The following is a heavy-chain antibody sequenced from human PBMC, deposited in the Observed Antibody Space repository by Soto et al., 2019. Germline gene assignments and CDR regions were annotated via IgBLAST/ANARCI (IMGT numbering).Heavy chain of an antibody. CDR3: ARDTAREYYYYYGMDV. J-gene: IGHJ6*02. CDR2: IWDDGSNK. CDR1: GFTFSIYA. V-gene: IGHV3-33*01. Sequence: QVQLVESGGGVVQPGRSLRLSCAASGFTFSIYAMHWVRQAPGKGLEWVAVIWDDGSNKYYADSVKGRFNISRDKSKNTLYLQMISLRAEDTAVYYCARDTAREYYYYYGMDVWGQGTTVTVSS.